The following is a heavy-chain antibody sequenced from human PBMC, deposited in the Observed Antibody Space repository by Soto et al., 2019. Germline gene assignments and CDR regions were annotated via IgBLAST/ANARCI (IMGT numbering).Heavy chain of an antibody. Sequence: QLQLQESGSGLVKPSQTLSLTCAVSGGSISSGGYSWSWIRQPPGKGLEWIGYIYHSGSTYYNPSRKSRVTISVDRSKNQFSLTLSSVTAADTAVYYCARSGGLGAVAVDYWGQGTLVTVSS. J-gene: IGHJ4*02. D-gene: IGHD6-19*01. CDR2: IYHSGST. V-gene: IGHV4-30-2*01. CDR1: GGSISSGGYS. CDR3: ARSGGLGAVAVDY.